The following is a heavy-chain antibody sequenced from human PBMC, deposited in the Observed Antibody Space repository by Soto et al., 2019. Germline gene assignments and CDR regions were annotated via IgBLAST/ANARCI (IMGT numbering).Heavy chain of an antibody. CDR3: ARDFGYYCSGSYYPTFDY. D-gene: IGHD3-10*01. CDR2: INPSGGST. J-gene: IGHJ4*02. Sequence: ASVKVSCKASGYTFTSYYMHWVRQAPGQGLEWMGIINPSGGSTSYAQKFQGRVTMTRDTSTSTVYMELSSLRSEDTAVYYCARDFGYYCSGSYYPTFDYWGQGTLVTVSS. V-gene: IGHV1-46*01. CDR1: GYTFTSYY.